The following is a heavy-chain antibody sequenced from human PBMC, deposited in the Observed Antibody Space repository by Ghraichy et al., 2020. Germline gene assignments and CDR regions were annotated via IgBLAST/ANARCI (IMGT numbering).Heavy chain of an antibody. CDR3: AKHHRGYYYYYYMDV. CDR2: IYYGGST. D-gene: IGHD1-14*01. Sequence: SETLSLTCTVSGGSISGDSYYWGWIRQPPGKGLEWIASIYYGGSTYYNPSLKSLVTISVDTSENQFSLKLSSVTAADTAMYYCAKHHRGYYYYYYMDVWGKGTTVTVSS. CDR1: GGSISGDSYY. V-gene: IGHV4-39*07. J-gene: IGHJ6*03.